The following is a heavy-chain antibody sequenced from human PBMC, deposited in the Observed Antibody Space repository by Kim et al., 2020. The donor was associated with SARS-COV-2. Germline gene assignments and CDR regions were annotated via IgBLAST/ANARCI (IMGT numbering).Heavy chain of an antibody. D-gene: IGHD3-22*01. CDR1: GFTFSSYG. CDR2: IWYDGSNK. CDR3: ARDSSFIDTMIVVVTPGWYMDV. V-gene: IGHV3-33*01. Sequence: GGSLRLSCAASGFTFSSYGMHWVRQAPGKGLEWVAVIWYDGSNKYYADSVKGRFTISRDNSKNTLYLQMNSLRAEDTAVYYCARDSSFIDTMIVVVTPGWYMDVWGKGTTVTVSS. J-gene: IGHJ6*03.